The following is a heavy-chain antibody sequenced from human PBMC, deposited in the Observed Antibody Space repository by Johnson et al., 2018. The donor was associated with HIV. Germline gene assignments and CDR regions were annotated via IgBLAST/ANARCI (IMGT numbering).Heavy chain of an antibody. CDR3: TKDQFPAYSNSLFPDAFDI. D-gene: IGHD6-6*01. CDR2: ISWNGATP. Sequence: EVQLVESGGGLVQPGRSLRLSCAASGFTFDDYAMHWVRQAPGKGLEWVSGISWNGATPRSADSVKGRFTISRDNAKAFLYLQMNSLRAEDTAVYYCTKDQFPAYSNSLFPDAFDIWGQGTMVTVSS. V-gene: IGHV3-9*01. J-gene: IGHJ3*02. CDR1: GFTFDDYA.